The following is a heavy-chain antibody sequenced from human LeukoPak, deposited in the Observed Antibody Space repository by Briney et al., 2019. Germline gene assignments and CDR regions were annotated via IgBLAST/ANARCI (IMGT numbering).Heavy chain of an antibody. J-gene: IGHJ3*02. CDR3: AREKGLRNYAFDI. CDR1: GFTFSSYG. D-gene: IGHD4-17*01. CDR2: IWYDGSNK. V-gene: IGHV3-33*01. Sequence: GGSLRLSCAASGFTFSSYGMHWVRQAPGKGLEWVAVIWYDGSNKYYADSVKGRFTISRDNSRNTLYLQMNSLRAEDTAVYYCAREKGLRNYAFDIWGQGTMVTVSS.